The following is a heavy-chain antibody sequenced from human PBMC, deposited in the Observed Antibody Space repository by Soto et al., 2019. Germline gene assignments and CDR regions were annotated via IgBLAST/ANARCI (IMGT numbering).Heavy chain of an antibody. D-gene: IGHD3-22*01. J-gene: IGHJ4*02. V-gene: IGHV5-51*01. CDR2: IYPGDSDT. Sequence: PGESLKISCKASGYSFTIYWIGWVRQRPGKGLEWMGIIYPGDSDTRYSPSFQGQVTISADKSISTAYLQWSSLKASDTAMYYCARAFYYDSSGYYFDYWGQGTPVRASS. CDR3: ARAFYYDSSGYYFDY. CDR1: GYSFTIYW.